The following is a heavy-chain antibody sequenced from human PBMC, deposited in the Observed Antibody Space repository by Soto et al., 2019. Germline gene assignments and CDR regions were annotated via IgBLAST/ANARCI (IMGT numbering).Heavy chain of an antibody. CDR3: AKDMGCSSTSCYGYNWFDP. CDR1: GFTFDDYD. J-gene: IGHJ5*02. Sequence: EVQLVESGGGLVQPGRSLRLSCAASGFTFDDYDMHWVRQAPGKGLEWVSGISWNSGSIGYADSVKGRFTISRDNAKNSLYLQMNSLRAEDTALYYCAKDMGCSSTSCYGYNWFDPWGQGTLVTVSS. D-gene: IGHD2-2*01. V-gene: IGHV3-9*01. CDR2: ISWNSGSI.